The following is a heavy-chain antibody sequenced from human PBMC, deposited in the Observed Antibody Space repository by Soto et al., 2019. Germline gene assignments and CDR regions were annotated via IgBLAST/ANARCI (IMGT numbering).Heavy chain of an antibody. V-gene: IGHV4-34*01. Sequence: SDTLSRTCAVCGGPFSGYYWTWIRQPPGTGLEWIGEINHSGSTNYNPSLKSRVTISVDTSKNQFSLKLTSVTAADTAVYYCARAHYGDYGYGMDVWGKGTMVTVSS. CDR1: GGPFSGYY. D-gene: IGHD4-17*01. J-gene: IGHJ6*04. CDR2: INHSGST. CDR3: ARAHYGDYGYGMDV.